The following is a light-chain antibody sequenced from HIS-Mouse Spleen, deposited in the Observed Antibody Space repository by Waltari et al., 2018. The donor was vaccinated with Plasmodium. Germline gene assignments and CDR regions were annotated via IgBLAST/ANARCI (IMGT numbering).Light chain of an antibody. V-gene: IGKV1-13*02. CDR2: DAS. Sequence: AIQLTQSPSSLSASVGDRVTITCRASQDISSALAWYQQNPGKAPKLLIYDASSLESGVPSRFSGSGSGTDFTLTISSLQPEDFATYYCQQFNSYPTFGQGTKLEIK. CDR1: QDISSA. J-gene: IGKJ2*01. CDR3: QQFNSYPT.